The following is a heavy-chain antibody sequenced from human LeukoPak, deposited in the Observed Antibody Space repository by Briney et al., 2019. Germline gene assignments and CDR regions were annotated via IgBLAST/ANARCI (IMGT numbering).Heavy chain of an antibody. CDR2: ISLDGNNE. Sequence: GGSLRLSCAASGFTFRNYYMHWVRQAPGKGLEWVAVISLDGNNEYYTDSVKGRFSLSRDNSMNTLCLQLNSLRTEDTAMYYCARDLSGHWTYDYWGQGTLVTVSS. V-gene: IGHV3-30-3*01. CDR3: ARDLSGHWTYDY. D-gene: IGHD1-1*01. J-gene: IGHJ4*01. CDR1: GFTFRNYY.